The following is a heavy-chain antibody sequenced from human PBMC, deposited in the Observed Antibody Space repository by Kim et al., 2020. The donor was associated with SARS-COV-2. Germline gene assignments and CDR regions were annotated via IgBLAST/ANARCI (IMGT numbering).Heavy chain of an antibody. V-gene: IGHV1-24*01. CDR2: FDPEDGET. J-gene: IGHJ5*02. Sequence: ASVKVSCKVSGYTLTDLSMHWVRQAPGKGLEWMGGFDPEDGETIYAQKFQGRVTMTKDTSTDTAYMELSSLRSEDTAVYYCAREPAAIFSDWFDPWGQGTLVTVSS. CDR1: GYTLTDLS. CDR3: AREPAAIFSDWFDP. D-gene: IGHD2-2*01.